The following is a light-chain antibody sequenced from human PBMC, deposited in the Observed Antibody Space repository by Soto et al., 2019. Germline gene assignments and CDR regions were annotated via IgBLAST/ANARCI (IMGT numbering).Light chain of an antibody. V-gene: IGKV3-20*01. CDR3: QHYGSSFT. Sequence: IVLTQSPVTLSLSPGEGATLSCRASQGVNSTYVAWYQQKPGQAPRLLIYAASIRATGIPDRFSGSGSGTDFILTISRLEPEDFVVYYCQHYGSSFTFGPGTKVDI. J-gene: IGKJ3*01. CDR1: QGVNSTY. CDR2: AAS.